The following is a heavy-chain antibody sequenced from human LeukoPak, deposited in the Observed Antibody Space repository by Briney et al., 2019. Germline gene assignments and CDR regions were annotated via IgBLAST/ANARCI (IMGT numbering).Heavy chain of an antibody. CDR3: ARKGSRYWYFDL. J-gene: IGHJ2*01. V-gene: IGHV4-59*01. Sequence: SEPLSLTCTVSGGSISSYYWSWIRQPPGKGLEWIGYIYYSGSTNYNPSLKSRVTISVDTSKNQFSLKLSSVTGADTAVYYCARKGSRYWYFDLWGRGTLVTVSS. CDR1: GGSISSYY. CDR2: IYYSGST.